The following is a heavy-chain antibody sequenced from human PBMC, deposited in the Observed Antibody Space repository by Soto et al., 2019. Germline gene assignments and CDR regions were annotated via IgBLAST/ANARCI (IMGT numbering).Heavy chain of an antibody. CDR3: ANGYSRGWYRYFQH. CDR1: GFTFSSYA. J-gene: IGHJ1*01. Sequence: EVQLLESGGGLVQPGGSLRLSCAASGFTFSSYAMSWVRQAPGKGLEWVSAISGSGGSTYYADSVKGRFTISRDNSKNTLYLQMNGLRAEDTAVYYCANGYSRGWYRYFQHWGQGTLVTVSS. D-gene: IGHD6-19*01. V-gene: IGHV3-23*01. CDR2: ISGSGGST.